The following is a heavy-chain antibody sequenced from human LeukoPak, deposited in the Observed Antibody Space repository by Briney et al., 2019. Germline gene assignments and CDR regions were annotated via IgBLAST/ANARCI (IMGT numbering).Heavy chain of an antibody. Sequence: GESLRISCTGSGYHFTTYWITRGRQMPGKGPEGMGTIDPGYSNMNKYSQSLEGHVTTSVDKSMSTVYLQWSSLRAADTAMYYCATRSSGGYCHWGQGTLVTVSS. J-gene: IGHJ4*02. D-gene: IGHD3-10*01. CDR3: ATRSSGGYCH. CDR2: IDPGYSNM. CDR1: GYHFTTYW. V-gene: IGHV5-10-1*01.